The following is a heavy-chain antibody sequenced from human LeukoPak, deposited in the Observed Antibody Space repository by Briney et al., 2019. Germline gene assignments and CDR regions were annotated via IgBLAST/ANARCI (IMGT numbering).Heavy chain of an antibody. CDR2: MSPNSGNT. V-gene: IGHV1-8*01. D-gene: IGHD3-10*01. Sequence: ASVKVSCEASGYTFTIDEVNCVPEATGQGFEWMGWMSPNSGNTGYAKKFQGTVPMPRNTSISTASMELSSRGYEDPAVYYCERGGGDPNYWGQGTLVTVSS. J-gene: IGHJ4*02. CDR3: ERGGGDPNY. CDR1: GYTFTIDE.